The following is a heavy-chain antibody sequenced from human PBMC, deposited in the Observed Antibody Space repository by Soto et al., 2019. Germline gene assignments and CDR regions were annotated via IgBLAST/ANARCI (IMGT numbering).Heavy chain of an antibody. J-gene: IGHJ4*02. CDR1: GDSVSSSSAA. CDR2: TYYRSKWYN. D-gene: IGHD1-26*01. CDR3: VKLVGGAVDY. Sequence: PSQTLSLTCAISGDSVSSSSAAWNWIRQSPSRGLEWLGRTYYRSKWYNDYALSVKSRIEINPDTSKNQFSLQLNSVTPDDMAVYYCVKLVGGAVDYWGQGTLVTVSS. V-gene: IGHV6-1*01.